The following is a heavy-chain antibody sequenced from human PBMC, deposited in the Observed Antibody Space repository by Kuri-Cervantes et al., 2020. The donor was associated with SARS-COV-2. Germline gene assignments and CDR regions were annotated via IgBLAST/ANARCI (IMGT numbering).Heavy chain of an antibody. CDR2: ISSSSSYI. CDR1: GFTFSSYS. Sequence: GESLKISCAASGFTFSSYSMNWVRQAPGKGLEWVSSISSSSSYIYYADSVKGRFTISRDNAKNSLYLQMNSLRAEDTAVYYCARDGGDWFDPWGQGTLVTDSS. D-gene: IGHD3-10*01. CDR3: ARDGGDWFDP. V-gene: IGHV3-21*01. J-gene: IGHJ5*02.